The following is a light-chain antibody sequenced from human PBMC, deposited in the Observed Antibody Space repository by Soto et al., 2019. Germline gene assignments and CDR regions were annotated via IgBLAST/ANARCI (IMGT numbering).Light chain of an antibody. CDR3: SSYTSSSIVV. CDR1: SSDVGGYNY. Sequence: QPALTQPASVSGSPGQSITISCTGTSSDVGGYNYVSWYQQHPGKAPKLMIYDVSNRPSGVSNRFSGSKSGNTASLTISGLQAEDEADYYCSSYTSSSIVVFGGGTKVTVL. J-gene: IGLJ2*01. V-gene: IGLV2-14*01. CDR2: DVS.